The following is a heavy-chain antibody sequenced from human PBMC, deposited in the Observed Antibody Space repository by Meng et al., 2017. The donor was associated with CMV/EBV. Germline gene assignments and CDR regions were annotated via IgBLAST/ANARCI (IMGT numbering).Heavy chain of an antibody. J-gene: IGHJ3*01. CDR3: SRLGATGLGAFDV. V-gene: IGHV3-49*04. Sequence: GGSLRLSCSSSGFNFRAYAMTWVRQAPGRGLEWVGFVRSEAYGGTTEDGASVKGRFSISRDDSKSIVYLQMNSLTTEDTAVYYCSRLGATGLGAFDVWGQGAMVTVSS. CDR2: VRSEAYGGTT. CDR1: GFNFRAYA. D-gene: IGHD1-26*01.